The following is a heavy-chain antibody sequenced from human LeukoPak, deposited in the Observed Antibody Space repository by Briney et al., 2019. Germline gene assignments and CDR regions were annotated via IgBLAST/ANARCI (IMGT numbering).Heavy chain of an antibody. J-gene: IGHJ4*02. V-gene: IGHV4-34*01. CDR3: ARSLLGRPRDY. Sequence: PSETLSLTCAVYGGSFSGYYWSWIRQPPGKGLEWIGEINHSGSTNYNPSPKSRVTISVDTSKNQFSLKLSSVTAADTAVYYCARSLLGRPRDYWGQGTLVTVSS. CDR1: GGSFSGYY. CDR2: INHSGST. D-gene: IGHD2-15*01.